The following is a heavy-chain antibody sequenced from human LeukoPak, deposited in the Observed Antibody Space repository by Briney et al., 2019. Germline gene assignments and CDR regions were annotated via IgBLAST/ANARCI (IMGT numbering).Heavy chain of an antibody. CDR1: GFTLSNYA. Sequence: GKSLRLSCAASGFTLSNYAMHWVRQAPGKGLEWVSLISSGGTYEYYADSVKGRFTISRDNSKNTLYLQLNSLRAEDTAVYYCARDSTYYYDSGSSGPHYFDNWGQGTLVPVSS. CDR2: ISSGGTYE. J-gene: IGHJ4*02. CDR3: ARDSTYYYDSGSSGPHYFDN. D-gene: IGHD3-10*01. V-gene: IGHV3-30*01.